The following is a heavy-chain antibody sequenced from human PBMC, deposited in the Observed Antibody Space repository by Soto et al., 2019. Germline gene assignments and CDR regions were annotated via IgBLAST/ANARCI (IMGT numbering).Heavy chain of an antibody. Sequence: QVQLVQSGAEVKKPGSSVKVSCKASGGTFSSYTISWVRQAPGQGLEWMGRIIPILGIANYAQKFQGRVTITADKSTSTAYRELSSLRSEDTAVYYCATGPGRDGYNSPGDYWGQGTLVTVSS. CDR1: GGTFSSYT. V-gene: IGHV1-69*02. CDR3: ATGPGRDGYNSPGDY. D-gene: IGHD5-12*01. J-gene: IGHJ4*02. CDR2: IIPILGIA.